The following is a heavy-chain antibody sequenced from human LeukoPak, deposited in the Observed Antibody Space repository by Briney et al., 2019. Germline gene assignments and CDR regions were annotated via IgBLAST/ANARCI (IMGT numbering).Heavy chain of an antibody. CDR1: GFTFSSYE. V-gene: IGHV3-48*03. J-gene: IGHJ4*02. CDR3: ARGRRWFGELLLDY. CDR2: ISSSGSTI. D-gene: IGHD3-10*01. Sequence: GGSLRLSCAASGFTFSSYEMNWVRQAPGKGLEWVSYISSSGSTIYYADSVKGRFPISRDNAKNSLYLQMNSLRAEDTAVYYCARGRRWFGELLLDYWGQGTLVTVSS.